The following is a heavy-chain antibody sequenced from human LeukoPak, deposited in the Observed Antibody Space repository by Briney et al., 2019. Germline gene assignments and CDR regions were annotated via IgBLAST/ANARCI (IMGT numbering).Heavy chain of an antibody. CDR3: ARGLVAAIFAFDI. CDR1: GYTFTTYG. CDR2: INAGNGDT. D-gene: IGHD2-21*02. J-gene: IGHJ3*02. Sequence: ASVKVSCKASGYTFTTYGLDWVRQAPGQSLEYMGWINAGNGDTKLSQKFQGRVTITRDTSASTVYLVLSSLRSEDTAMYYCARGLVAAIFAFDIWGQGTMVTVSS. V-gene: IGHV1-3*01.